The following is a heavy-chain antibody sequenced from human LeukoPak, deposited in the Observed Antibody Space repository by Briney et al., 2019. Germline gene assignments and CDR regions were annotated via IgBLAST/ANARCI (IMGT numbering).Heavy chain of an antibody. CDR2: INHSGSI. Sequence: SETLSLTCAVYGGSFSGHYWNWIRLPPGRGLEWSGDINHSGSITYNPSLKSRVTILLDTSKNHFSLKLSSVTAVDTAVYYCARTHRSGFSFDYWGQGILVTVSS. J-gene: IGHJ4*02. CDR3: ARTHRSGFSFDY. CDR1: GGSFSGHY. D-gene: IGHD6-19*01. V-gene: IGHV4-34*01.